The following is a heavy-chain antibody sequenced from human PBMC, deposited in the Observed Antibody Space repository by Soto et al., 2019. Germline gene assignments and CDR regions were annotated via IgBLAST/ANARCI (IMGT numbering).Heavy chain of an antibody. J-gene: IGHJ6*02. V-gene: IGHV1-18*01. CDR1: GYTFTSYG. D-gene: IGHD3-9*01. CDR3: ARERGGYDILTGWNYYYYGMDV. Sequence: ASVKVSCKASGYTFTSYGISWVRQAPGQGLEWMGWISAYNGNTNYAQKLQGRVTMTTDTSTSTAYMELRSLRSDDTAVYYCARERGGYDILTGWNYYYYGMDVWGQGTTVTVSS. CDR2: ISAYNGNT.